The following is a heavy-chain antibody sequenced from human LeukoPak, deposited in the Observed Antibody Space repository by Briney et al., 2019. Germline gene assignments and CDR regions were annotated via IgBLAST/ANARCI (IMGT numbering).Heavy chain of an antibody. CDR2: INPNSGGT. Sequence: ASVKVSCKASGYTLTGYYMHWVRQAPGQGLEWMGRINPNSGGTNYAQKFQGRVTMTRDTSISTAYMELSRLRSDDTAVYYCARDGSIKYSSSWYDRWGQGTLVTVSS. J-gene: IGHJ5*02. D-gene: IGHD6-13*01. V-gene: IGHV1-2*06. CDR1: GYTLTGYY. CDR3: ARDGSIKYSSSWYDR.